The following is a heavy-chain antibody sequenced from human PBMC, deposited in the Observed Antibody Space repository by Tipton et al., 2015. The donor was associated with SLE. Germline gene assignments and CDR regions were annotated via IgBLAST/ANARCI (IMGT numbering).Heavy chain of an antibody. D-gene: IGHD3-16*01. Sequence: TLSLTCAASRGSISSTYWWTWVRQSPGRGLEWIGDINYSGTTNYNPSLSSRVTISLDKSRDQFYLILTSVTAADTAVYFCASRGGGGSHFDYWGQGTLVSVSS. CDR2: INYSGTT. J-gene: IGHJ4*02. V-gene: IGHV4-4*01. CDR1: RGSISSTYW. CDR3: ASRGGGGSHFDY.